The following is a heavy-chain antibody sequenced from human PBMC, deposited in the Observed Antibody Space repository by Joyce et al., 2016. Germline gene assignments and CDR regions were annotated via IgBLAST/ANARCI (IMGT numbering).Heavy chain of an antibody. CDR3: AKIVDGSDY. J-gene: IGHJ4*02. Sequence: QVQLVESGGGVVQPGRSLRLSCAASGFSFSDYGMHWVRQAPGKGLEWVAVISYDGSNKYYGDSVKGRFTISRDNSKNTLYLQINSLRAEDTAIYYGAKIVDGSDYWGQGTLVTVSS. V-gene: IGHV3-30*18. D-gene: IGHD5-24*01. CDR1: GFSFSDYG. CDR2: ISYDGSNK.